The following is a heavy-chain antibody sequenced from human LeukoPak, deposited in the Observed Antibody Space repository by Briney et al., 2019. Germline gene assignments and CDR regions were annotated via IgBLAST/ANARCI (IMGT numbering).Heavy chain of an antibody. CDR1: GGSFSGYY. CDR2: INHSGST. CDR3: ARVRGSCYVP. D-gene: IGHD2-15*01. V-gene: IGHV4-34*01. Sequence: SETLSLTCAVYGGSFSGYYWSWIRQPPGKGLEWIGEINHSGSTNYNPSLKSRVTISVDTSKNQFSLKLSSVTAADTAVYYCARVRGSCYVPWGQGTLVTVSS. J-gene: IGHJ5*02.